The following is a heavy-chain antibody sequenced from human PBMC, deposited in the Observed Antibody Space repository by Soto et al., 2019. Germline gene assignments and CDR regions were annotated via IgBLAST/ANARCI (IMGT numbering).Heavy chain of an antibody. D-gene: IGHD3-10*01. CDR1: GYTFTSYG. V-gene: IGHV1-18*04. CDR2: ISAYNGNT. CDR3: ARFGPMYYYASYYYYYYGMDV. Sequence: VASVKVSCKASGYTFTSYGISWVRQAPGQGLEWMGWISAYNGNTNYAQKLQGRVTMTTDTSTSTAYMELRSLRSDDTAVYYCARFGPMYYYASYYYYYYGMDVWGQGTTVTVSS. J-gene: IGHJ6*02.